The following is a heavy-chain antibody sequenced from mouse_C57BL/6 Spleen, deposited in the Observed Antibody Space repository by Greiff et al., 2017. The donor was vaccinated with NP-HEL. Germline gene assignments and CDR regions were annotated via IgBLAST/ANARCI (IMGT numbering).Heavy chain of an antibody. V-gene: IGHV1-4*01. Sequence: VQLQQSGAELARPGASVKMSCKASGYTFTSYTMHWVKQRPGQGLEWIGYINPSSGYTKYNQKFKDKATLTADKSSSTAYMQLSCLTSEGSAVYYCARSEGWFAYWGQGTLVTVSA. CDR3: ARSEGWFAY. CDR1: GYTFTSYT. CDR2: INPSSGYT. J-gene: IGHJ3*01.